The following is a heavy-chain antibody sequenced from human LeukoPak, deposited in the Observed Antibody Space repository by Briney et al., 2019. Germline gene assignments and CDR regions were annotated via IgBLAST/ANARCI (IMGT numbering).Heavy chain of an antibody. CDR1: GGSISSSSYY. V-gene: IGHV4-39*01. D-gene: IGHD6-13*01. Sequence: SETLSLTCTVSGGSISSSSYYWGWIRQPPGKGLEWIGSIYYNGSTYYNPALKGRVTISVDTSKDQFSLKLRSGAAADTAVYYCARRRSGYSSSWLFDYGGQGTLVTVSS. J-gene: IGHJ4*02. CDR3: ARRRSGYSSSWLFDY. CDR2: IYYNGST.